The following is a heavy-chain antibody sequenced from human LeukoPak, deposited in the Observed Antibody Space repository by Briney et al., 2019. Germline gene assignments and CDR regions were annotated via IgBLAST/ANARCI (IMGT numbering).Heavy chain of an antibody. CDR1: GFTFSSYA. CDR2: ISGSGGNT. Sequence: GGSLRLSCAAPGFTFSSYAMSWVRQAPGKGLEWVSAISGSGGNTYYADSVKGRFTISRDNSKNTLYLQMNSLRAEDTAVYYCAKDSNLYSSGWYGYWGQGTLVTVSS. J-gene: IGHJ4*02. V-gene: IGHV3-23*01. CDR3: AKDSNLYSSGWYGY. D-gene: IGHD6-19*01.